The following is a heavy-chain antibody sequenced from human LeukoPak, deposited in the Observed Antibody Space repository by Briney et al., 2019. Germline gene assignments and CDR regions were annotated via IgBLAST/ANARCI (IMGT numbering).Heavy chain of an antibody. J-gene: IGHJ3*01. Sequence: GGSLRLSCAASGFTFCIYGMNWVRQAPGKGLEWAASFGGSGDNTNYADSEKGRFTISRGNYKNTLYMQLNDLRDEDTATYYCAKARRPTVAPTDDFDVWGQGTLVTVSS. CDR2: FGGSGDNT. D-gene: IGHD4-23*01. CDR3: AKARRPTVAPTDDFDV. CDR1: GFTFCIYG. V-gene: IGHV3-23*01.